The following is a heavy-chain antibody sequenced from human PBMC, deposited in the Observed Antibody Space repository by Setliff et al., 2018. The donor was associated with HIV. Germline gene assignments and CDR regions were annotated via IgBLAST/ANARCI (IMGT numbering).Heavy chain of an antibody. CDR3: VRHWAYDRSSSYFRAFDI. CDR1: GDSISTNSPC. Sequence: PSETLSLTCTVSGDSISTNSPCWAWIRQPPGKGLEWIGTIFYSGFTYYNPSLKSRVSIAVDTSKNQISLRLSSVTVADTAVYYCVRHWAYDRSSSYFRAFDIWGKGTMVTVSS. V-gene: IGHV4-39*01. J-gene: IGHJ3*02. CDR2: IFYSGFT. D-gene: IGHD3-22*01.